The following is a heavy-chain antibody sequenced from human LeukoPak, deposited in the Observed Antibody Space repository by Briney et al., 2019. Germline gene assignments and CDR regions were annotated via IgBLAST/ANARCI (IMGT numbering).Heavy chain of an antibody. J-gene: IGHJ3*02. V-gene: IGHV3-23*01. Sequence: PGGSLRLSCAAFGFSFSTNPMSWVRQAPGKGLEWVSAISPDKTYYAYSEKGRLTISIDNYKNTEDLHMNSPRAEDTAIYYCVKEHVDRAFTRSFEIWGQGTVVTVSS. CDR1: GFSFSTNP. CDR2: ISPDKT. D-gene: IGHD3-10*01. CDR3: VKEHVDRAFTRSFEI.